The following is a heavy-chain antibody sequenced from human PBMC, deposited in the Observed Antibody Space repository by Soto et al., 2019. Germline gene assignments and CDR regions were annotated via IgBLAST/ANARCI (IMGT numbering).Heavy chain of an antibody. J-gene: IGHJ4*02. CDR3: ARDPLHHGSTFDY. V-gene: IGHV3-11*01. Sequence: GGSLRLSCAASGFTFSDYYMSWIRQPPGKGLEWISYITSSGGTIYYADSVKGRFTISRDNAKNSLYLQMNGLRAEDTAVYYCARDPLHHGSTFDYWGQGTLVTVSS. CDR1: GFTFSDYY. D-gene: IGHD3-10*01. CDR2: ITSSGGTI.